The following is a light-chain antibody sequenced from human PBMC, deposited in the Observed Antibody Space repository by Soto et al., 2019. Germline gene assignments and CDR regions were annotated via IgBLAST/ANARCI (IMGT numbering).Light chain of an antibody. CDR3: TSYTSRGTVYV. CDR2: EVT. V-gene: IGLV2-14*01. Sequence: QSVLTQPASVSGSPGQSITISCTGTSSDIGGSKYVSWYQQHPGKAPKLLIYEVTYRPSGVSDRFSGSKSGNTASLTVSGLQNEDEGDYYCTSYTSRGTVYVFGTGTKVTVL. CDR1: SSDIGGSKY. J-gene: IGLJ1*01.